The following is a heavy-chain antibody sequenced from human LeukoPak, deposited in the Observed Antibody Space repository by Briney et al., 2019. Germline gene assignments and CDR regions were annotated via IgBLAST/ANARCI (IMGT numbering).Heavy chain of an antibody. CDR1: GGSFSGYY. CDR3: ARGRGARSSRWYNWFDP. CDR2: INHRGST. J-gene: IGHJ5*02. V-gene: IGHV4-34*01. Sequence: PSETLSLTCAVYGGSFSGYYWSWIRQPPGKGLEWIGEINHRGSTNYNPSLKSRVTISIDTSKNQFSLEMSSVTAADTAVYYCARGRGARSSRWYNWFDPWGQGTLVTVSS. D-gene: IGHD6-13*01.